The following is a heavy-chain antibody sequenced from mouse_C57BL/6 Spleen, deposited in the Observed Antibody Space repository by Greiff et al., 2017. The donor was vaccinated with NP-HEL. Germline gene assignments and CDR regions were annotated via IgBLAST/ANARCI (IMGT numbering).Heavy chain of an antibody. Sequence: EVHLVESGGGLVQPGGSLKLSCAASGFTFSDYYMYWVRQTPEKRLEWVAYISNGGGSTYYPDTVKGRFTISRDNAKNTLYLQMSRLKSEDTAMYYCETVPIYDGYSEAMDYWGQGTSVTVSS. D-gene: IGHD2-3*01. CDR1: GFTFSDYY. J-gene: IGHJ4*01. CDR3: ETVPIYDGYSEAMDY. V-gene: IGHV5-12*01. CDR2: ISNGGGST.